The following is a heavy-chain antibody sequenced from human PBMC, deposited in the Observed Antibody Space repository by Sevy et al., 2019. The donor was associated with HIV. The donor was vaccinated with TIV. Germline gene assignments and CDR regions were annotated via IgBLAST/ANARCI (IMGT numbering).Heavy chain of an antibody. J-gene: IGHJ4*01. D-gene: IGHD3-22*01. CDR1: GLSFRSYE. Sequence: GGSLRLSCAASGLSFRSYELNWVRQAPGKGLQWISYISTGGGTILYADSVKGRFTISRDNAKNSVFLQMNSLRAEDTAVYFCATSPRDYYHYYFDYWGHGTLVTVSS. V-gene: IGHV3-48*03. CDR2: ISTGGGTI. CDR3: ATSPRDYYHYYFDY.